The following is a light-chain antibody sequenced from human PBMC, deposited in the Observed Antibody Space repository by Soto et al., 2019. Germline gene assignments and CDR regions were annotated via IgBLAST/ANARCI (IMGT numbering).Light chain of an antibody. CDR2: LNSDGSH. Sequence: QSVLTQSPSASASLGASVKLTCTLSSGHSSYAIAWHQQQPEKGPRYLMKLNSDGSHSKGDGIPDRFSGSSSGAECYLTISSLQSEDEADYYCQTWGTDIVVFGGGTQLTVL. CDR3: QTWGTDIVV. CDR1: SGHSSYA. J-gene: IGLJ2*01. V-gene: IGLV4-69*01.